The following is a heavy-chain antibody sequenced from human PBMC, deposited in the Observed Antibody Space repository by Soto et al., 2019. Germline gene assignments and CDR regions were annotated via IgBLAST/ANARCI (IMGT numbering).Heavy chain of an antibody. CDR2: ISAYNGNT. CDR3: ASILAGRGGRAAAAPYYYYYMDV. D-gene: IGHD6-13*01. Sequence: QVQLVQSGAEVKKPGASVKVSCKASGYTFTSYGISWVRQAPGQGLEWMGWISAYNGNTNYAQKLQGRVTMTTDTTTSKAYIELRSLRSDDTAVYYCASILAGRGGRAAAAPYYYYYMDVWGKGTTVTVSS. CDR1: GYTFTSYG. V-gene: IGHV1-18*01. J-gene: IGHJ6*03.